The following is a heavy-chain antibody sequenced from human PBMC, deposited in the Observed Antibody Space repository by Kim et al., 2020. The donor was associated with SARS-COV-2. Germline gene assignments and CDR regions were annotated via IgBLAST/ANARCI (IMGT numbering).Heavy chain of an antibody. J-gene: IGHJ4*02. CDR2: T. D-gene: IGHD3-10*02. Sequence: TNYSPSFQGHVTISADKSISTAYLQWSSLKASDTAMYYCARRSVFARTDNWGQGTLVTVSS. V-gene: IGHV5-10-1*01. CDR3: ARRSVFARTDN.